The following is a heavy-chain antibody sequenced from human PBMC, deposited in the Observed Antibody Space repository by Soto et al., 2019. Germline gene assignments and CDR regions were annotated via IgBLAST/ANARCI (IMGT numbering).Heavy chain of an antibody. CDR2: IWYDGSNK. V-gene: IGHV3-33*01. Sequence: PGGSLRLSCAASGFTFSSYGMHWVRQAPGKGLEWVAVIWYDGSNKYYADSVKGRFTISRDNSKNTLYLQMNSLRAEDTAVYYCARNAKLLRFLEWLLYFDYWGQGTLVTVSS. D-gene: IGHD3-3*01. CDR3: ARNAKLLRFLEWLLYFDY. CDR1: GFTFSSYG. J-gene: IGHJ4*02.